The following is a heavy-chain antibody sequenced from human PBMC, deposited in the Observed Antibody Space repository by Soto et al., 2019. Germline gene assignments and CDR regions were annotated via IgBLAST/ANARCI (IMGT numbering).Heavy chain of an antibody. CDR2: ISYDGRNK. D-gene: IGHD6-19*01. CDR1: GFTFSSYG. CDR3: VKDGSSGWPYYYGMDV. J-gene: IGHJ6*02. Sequence: QVQLVESGGGGVQSGRSLRLSCAASGFTFSSYGMHWVRQAPGKGLEWVAVISYDGRNKYYADSVKGRFTISRDNSKNTLYLQMSSLRPEDTAVYYCVKDGSSGWPYYYGMDVWGQGTTVTVSS. V-gene: IGHV3-30*18.